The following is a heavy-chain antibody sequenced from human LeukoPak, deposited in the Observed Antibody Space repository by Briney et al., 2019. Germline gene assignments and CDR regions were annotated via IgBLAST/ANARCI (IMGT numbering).Heavy chain of an antibody. CDR3: ARQGDYYDSSGYEGSFDY. J-gene: IGHJ4*02. CDR1: GGSISSSSYY. CDR2: IYYSGST. V-gene: IGHV4-39*01. Sequence: PSETLSLTCTVSGGSISSSSYYWGWIRQPPGKGLEWIGSIYYSGSTYYNPSLKSRVTISVDTSKNQFSLKLSSVTAADTAVYYCARQGDYYDSSGYEGSFDYWGQGTLVTVSS. D-gene: IGHD3-22*01.